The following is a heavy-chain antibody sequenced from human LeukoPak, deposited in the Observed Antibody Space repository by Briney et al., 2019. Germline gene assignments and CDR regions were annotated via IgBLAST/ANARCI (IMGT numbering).Heavy chain of an antibody. Sequence: PGGSLRLSCVASGFTLSSYAMHWVRQAPGKGLEWVAVTSNDGSNKYYADSVKGRFTISRDNSKNTLYLQMNNLRAEDTSVYYCAKDANYIAVAGTYFDYWGQGTLVTVSS. V-gene: IGHV3-30*18. CDR3: AKDANYIAVAGTYFDY. CDR2: TSNDGSNK. CDR1: GFTLSSYA. D-gene: IGHD6-19*01. J-gene: IGHJ4*02.